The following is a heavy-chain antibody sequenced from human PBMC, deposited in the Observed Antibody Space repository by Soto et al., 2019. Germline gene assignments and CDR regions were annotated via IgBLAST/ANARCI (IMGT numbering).Heavy chain of an antibody. CDR3: VRENYYYGMDV. J-gene: IGHJ6*02. CDR1: GFSVSVNF. Sequence: EVQLVESGGGLVQPGGSLRLSCAASGFSVSVNFMSWVRQAPGKGPEWVSDINGGDRTNYADSVKGRFTISRVDTENTLSLLMNSLRAEDTAVYYCVRENYYYGMDVWGQGTTVTVSS. CDR2: INGGDRT. V-gene: IGHV3-66*01.